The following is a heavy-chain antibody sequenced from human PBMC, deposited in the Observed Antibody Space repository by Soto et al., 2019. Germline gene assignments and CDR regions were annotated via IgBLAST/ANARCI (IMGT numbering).Heavy chain of an antibody. CDR3: ADMRGQWLPRD. Sequence: QLQLQESGPRLVEPSETLSLTCTVSGGSISGRDYYWAWLRQPPGKGLEWLGTVYRTGTAYYNPSLKSRGTLFVDPSKNQFFLILNSVSAADAAVYFCADMRGQWLPRDWGQGILVTVSS. V-gene: IGHV4-39*01. D-gene: IGHD6-19*01. CDR1: GGSISGRDYY. J-gene: IGHJ4*02. CDR2: VYRTGTA.